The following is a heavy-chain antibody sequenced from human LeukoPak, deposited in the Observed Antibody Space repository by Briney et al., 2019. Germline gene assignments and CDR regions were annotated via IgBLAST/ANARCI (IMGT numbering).Heavy chain of an antibody. D-gene: IGHD6-6*01. CDR2: ISYDGSNK. CDR1: GFTFSSYA. Sequence: GGSLRLSCAASGFTFSSYAMHWVRQAPGKGLEWVAVISYDGSNKYYADSVKGRFTISRDNSKNTLYLQMNSLRAEDTAVYYCARTDRLLVESGDFFDYWGQGTLVTVSS. CDR3: ARTDRLLVESGDFFDY. V-gene: IGHV3-30*01. J-gene: IGHJ4*02.